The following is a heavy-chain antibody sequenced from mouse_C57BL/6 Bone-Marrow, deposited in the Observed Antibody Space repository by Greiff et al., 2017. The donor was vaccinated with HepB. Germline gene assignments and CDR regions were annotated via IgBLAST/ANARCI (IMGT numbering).Heavy chain of an antibody. CDR2: IDPSDSYT. J-gene: IGHJ4*01. CDR1: GYTFTSYW. CDR3: AREELFYAIDY. Sequence: QVQLKQPGAELVKPGASVKLSCKASGYTFTSYWMQWVKQRPGQGLEWIGEIDPSDSYTNYNQKFKGKATLTVDTSSSTAYMQLSSLTSEDSAVYYCAREELFYAIDYWGQGTSVTVSS. V-gene: IGHV1-50*01.